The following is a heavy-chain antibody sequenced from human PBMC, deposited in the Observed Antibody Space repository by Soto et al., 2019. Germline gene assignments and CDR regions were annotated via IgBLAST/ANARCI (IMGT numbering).Heavy chain of an antibody. Sequence: QVHLVQSGAEVGKPGASVKVSCKASGYTFTTYGVSWVRQAPGQGLEWMGWISTYNGNTQFAQKFQGRVTMTTDTSASTAYMELRSLTSDDTAVYYCARDWSAEVLPDYWVQGTLVTVSS. D-gene: IGHD3-10*01. J-gene: IGHJ4*02. V-gene: IGHV1-18*01. CDR1: GYTFTTYG. CDR3: ARDWSAEVLPDY. CDR2: ISTYNGNT.